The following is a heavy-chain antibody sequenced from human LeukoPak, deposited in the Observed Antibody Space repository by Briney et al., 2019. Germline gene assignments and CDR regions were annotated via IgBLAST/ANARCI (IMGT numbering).Heavy chain of an antibody. Sequence: GGSVKVSCKVSGYTLTELSMHWVRQAPGKGLEWVGCFDPEDGETIYAQKVQGRVTMTEYTSTDTAYMAQSSLRSEGTAVYYCATAYYASGGYYYYGMDVWGQGTTVTVSS. V-gene: IGHV1-24*01. D-gene: IGHD3-10*01. CDR1: GYTLTELS. J-gene: IGHJ6*02. CDR2: FDPEDGET. CDR3: ATAYYASGGYYYYGMDV.